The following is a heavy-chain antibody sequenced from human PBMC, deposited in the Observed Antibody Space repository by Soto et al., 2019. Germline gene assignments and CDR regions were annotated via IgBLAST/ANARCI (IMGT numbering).Heavy chain of an antibody. CDR1: GFTFSSYT. V-gene: IGHV3-21*01. CDR2: ITSISSYI. CDR3: ARVIYEESYHDY. Sequence: VQLVESGGGLVKPGGSLRLSCAASGFTFSSYTMSWVRQAPGKGLEWVSSITSISSYIYYTDSVKGRFTISRDNARNSLYLQMNSLRADDTAVYYCARVIYEESYHDYWGQGTLVTVSS. D-gene: IGHD1-26*01. J-gene: IGHJ4*02.